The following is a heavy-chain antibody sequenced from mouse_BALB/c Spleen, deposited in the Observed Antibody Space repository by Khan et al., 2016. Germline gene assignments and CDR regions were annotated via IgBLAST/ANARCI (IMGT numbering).Heavy chain of an antibody. CDR1: GFSLTGYG. CDR3: SSDYGGFAY. Sequence: VQLQESGPGLVAPSQSLSITCTVSGFSLTGYGVNWVRQPPGKGLEWLGKICADGRTAYNSALQSRVSISKDNSKSQVVLKMNSLQTDDTAKYYSSSDYGGFAYWGQGTRVIVSA. D-gene: IGHD1-2*01. CDR2: ICADGRT. V-gene: IGHV2-6-7*01. J-gene: IGHJ3*01.